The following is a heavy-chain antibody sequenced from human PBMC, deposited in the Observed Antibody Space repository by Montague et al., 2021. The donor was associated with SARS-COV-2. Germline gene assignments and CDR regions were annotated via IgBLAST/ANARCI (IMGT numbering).Heavy chain of an antibody. D-gene: IGHD3-10*01. CDR1: GGCFSGPY. V-gene: IGHV4-34*01. CDR2: INHSGNT. J-gene: IGHJ4*02. Sequence: SETLSLTCAVHGGCFSGPYWNWIRQHPGKGLEWIGEINHSGNTNNNPSLKSRVTMSVDTSKNQFSLKLSSVTAADTAVYYCARGARQGYGFRLGSFDYWCQGTLVTVSS. CDR3: ARGARQGYGFRLGSFDY.